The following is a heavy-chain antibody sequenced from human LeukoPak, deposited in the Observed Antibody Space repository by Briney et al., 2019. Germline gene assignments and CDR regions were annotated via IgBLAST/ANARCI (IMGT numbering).Heavy chain of an antibody. CDR2: LNWNGDNT. Sequence: PGGSLRLSCAASGFTFSSYSMNWVRQAPGKGLEWVSGLNWNGDNTGYADSVKGRFTISRDNAKNSLYLQMNSLRAEDTALYYCARDRYYGSGSQKPFDYWGQGTLVTVSS. CDR3: ARDRYYGSGSQKPFDY. D-gene: IGHD3-10*01. V-gene: IGHV3-20*04. J-gene: IGHJ4*02. CDR1: GFTFSSYS.